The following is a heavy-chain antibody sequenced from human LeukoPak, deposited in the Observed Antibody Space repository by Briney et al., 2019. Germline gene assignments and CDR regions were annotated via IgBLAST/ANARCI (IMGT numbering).Heavy chain of an antibody. CDR3: AKGDRDGYIQGAFDI. D-gene: IGHD5-24*01. V-gene: IGHV3-11*01. CDR2: ISSSGGTI. J-gene: IGHJ3*02. Sequence: PGGSLRLSCAASGFTFSDYYMSWIRQAPGKGLEWVSYISSSGGTIYYADSVKGRFTISRDNAKNSLYLQMNSLRAEDTALYYCAKGDRDGYIQGAFDIWGQGTMVTVSS. CDR1: GFTFSDYY.